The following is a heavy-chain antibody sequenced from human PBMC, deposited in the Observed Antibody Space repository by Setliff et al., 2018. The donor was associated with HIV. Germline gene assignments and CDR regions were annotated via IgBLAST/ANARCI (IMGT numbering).Heavy chain of an antibody. D-gene: IGHD6-19*01. CDR3: ARGSVVAGSLDY. Sequence: SETLSLTCTVSGGSISSGFYFWTWVRQPAGKGLEWIGHMSTSGSSNYNPSLKSRVTISVDTSRNLFSLKLSSVTAADTAVYYCARGSVVAGSLDYWGQGTLVTV. J-gene: IGHJ4*02. CDR1: GGSISSGFYF. CDR2: MSTSGSS. V-gene: IGHV4-61*09.